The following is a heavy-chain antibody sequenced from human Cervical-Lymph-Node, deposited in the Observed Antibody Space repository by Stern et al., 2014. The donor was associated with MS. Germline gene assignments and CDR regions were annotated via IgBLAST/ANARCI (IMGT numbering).Heavy chain of an antibody. CDR2: ISSSSSYI. V-gene: IGHV3-21*01. Sequence: EVQLLESGGGLVKPGGSLRLSCAASGFTFSSYSMNWVRQAPGKGLEWVSSISSSSSYIYYADSVKGRFTISRDNAKNSLYLQMNSLRAEDTAVYYCARDKDSGSYYLGEYYYYYGMDVWGQGTTVTVSS. CDR1: GFTFSSYS. CDR3: ARDKDSGSYYLGEYYYYYGMDV. D-gene: IGHD1-26*01. J-gene: IGHJ6*02.